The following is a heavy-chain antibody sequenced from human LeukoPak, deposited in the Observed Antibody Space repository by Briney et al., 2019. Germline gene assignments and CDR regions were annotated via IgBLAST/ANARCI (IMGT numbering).Heavy chain of an antibody. Sequence: PSETLSLTCAVYGGSFSGYYWSWIRQPPGKGLEWIGEINHSGSTNYNPSLKIRVTISVDTSKNQFSLKLSSVTAADTAVYYCAREIDDFWSGYAYYYYYMDVWGKGTTVTVSS. CDR3: AREIDDFWSGYAYYYYYMDV. CDR2: INHSGST. J-gene: IGHJ6*03. V-gene: IGHV4-34*01. D-gene: IGHD3-3*01. CDR1: GGSFSGYY.